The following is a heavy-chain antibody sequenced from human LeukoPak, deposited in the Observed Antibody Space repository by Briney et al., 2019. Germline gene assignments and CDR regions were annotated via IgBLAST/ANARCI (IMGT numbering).Heavy chain of an antibody. CDR1: GYSFTSYW. CDR2: IYPGDSDT. CDR3: ARLGCSSTSCYVAYYFDY. Sequence: PGESLKISCKDSGYSFTSYWIGWVRQMPGKGLEWMGIIYPGDSDTRYSPSFQGQVTISADKSISTAYLQWSSLKASDTAMYYCARLGCSSTSCYVAYYFDYWGQGTLVTVSS. D-gene: IGHD2-2*01. V-gene: IGHV5-51*01. J-gene: IGHJ4*02.